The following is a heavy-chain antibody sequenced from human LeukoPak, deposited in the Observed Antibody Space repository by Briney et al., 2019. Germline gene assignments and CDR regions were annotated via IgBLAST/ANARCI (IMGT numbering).Heavy chain of an antibody. CDR2: INHSGST. CDR3: ARGQYDSSGQYNWFDP. J-gene: IGHJ5*02. CDR1: GGSFSGYY. Sequence: SETLSLTCAVYGGSFSGYYWSWIRQPPGKGLEWIGEINHSGSTNYNPSLKSRVTISVDTSKNQFSLKLSSVTAADTDVYYFARGQYDSSGQYNWFDPWGQGTLVTVSS. V-gene: IGHV4-34*01. D-gene: IGHD3-22*01.